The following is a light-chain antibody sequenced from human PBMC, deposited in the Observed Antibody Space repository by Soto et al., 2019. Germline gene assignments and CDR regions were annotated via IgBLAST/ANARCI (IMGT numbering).Light chain of an antibody. CDR2: KVS. J-gene: IGKJ1*01. CDR1: QSLVYSDGDTY. CDR3: VQGTHWPRT. V-gene: IGKV2-30*01. Sequence: DVVMTQSPLSLPVTLGQPASISCRSSQSLVYSDGDTYLNWFQQRPGQSPRRLIYKVSNRDSGVPDRFGGTGSGTDFTLKISRVEAEDVGVYYCVQGTHWPRTFGQGTKVEIK.